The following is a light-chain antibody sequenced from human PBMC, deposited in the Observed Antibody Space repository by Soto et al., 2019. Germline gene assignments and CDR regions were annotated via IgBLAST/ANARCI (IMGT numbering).Light chain of an antibody. CDR1: STDVGGYNY. V-gene: IGLV2-14*01. CDR3: GSYSSTDTPFV. J-gene: IGLJ1*01. CDR2: EVT. Sequence: LAQPSSVSGSPGQSITISCTGTSTDVGGYNYVSWYQHHSGKAPKLLIYEVTNRPSGISDRFSGSKSVNTASLTISGLQAEDESDYYCGSYSSTDTPFVFGTGTKVTVL.